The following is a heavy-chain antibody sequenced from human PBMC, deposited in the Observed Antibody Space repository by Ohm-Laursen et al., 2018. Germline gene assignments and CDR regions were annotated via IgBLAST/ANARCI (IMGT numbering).Heavy chain of an antibody. J-gene: IGHJ4*02. CDR1: GGSISSTSYY. CDR2: IYYTGST. CDR3: ARKTDWNHYYFDY. V-gene: IGHV4-39*01. Sequence: SDTLSLTCTVSGGSISSTSYYWGWIRRPPGKGLEWIGSIYYTGSTYFNPSLQSRVTISVDTSKNQFSLNLSSVTAADTAMYYCARKTDWNHYYFDYWGQGTLVTVSS. D-gene: IGHD1-1*01.